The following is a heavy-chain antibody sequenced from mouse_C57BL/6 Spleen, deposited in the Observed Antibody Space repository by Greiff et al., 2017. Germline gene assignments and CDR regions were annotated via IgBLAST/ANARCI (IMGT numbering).Heavy chain of an antibody. CDR2: IDPSDSYT. CDR1: GYTFTSYW. Sequence: QVQLQQPGAELVMPGASVKLSCKASGYTFTSYWMHWVKQRPGQGLEWIGEIDPSDSYTNSNQKFKGKSTLTVDKSSSTAYMQLSSLTSEDSAVYYCARWADGNPYFDYWGQGTTLTVSS. D-gene: IGHD2-1*01. CDR3: ARWADGNPYFDY. J-gene: IGHJ2*01. V-gene: IGHV1-69*01.